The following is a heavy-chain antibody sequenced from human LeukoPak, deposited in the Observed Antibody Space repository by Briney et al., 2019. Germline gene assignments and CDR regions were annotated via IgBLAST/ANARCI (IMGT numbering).Heavy chain of an antibody. V-gene: IGHV3-66*01. J-gene: IGHJ5*02. CDR1: GFAVSSNY. CDR3: ARYYYDSQITP. D-gene: IGHD3-22*01. Sequence: GGSLRLSCAVSGFAVSSNYMTWVRQEPGKGLEWVSLIYSGGSTYYADSVKGRFTISRDNSKNTLYLQMNSLRAEDTAVYYCARYYYDSQITPWGQGTLVTVSS. CDR2: IYSGGST.